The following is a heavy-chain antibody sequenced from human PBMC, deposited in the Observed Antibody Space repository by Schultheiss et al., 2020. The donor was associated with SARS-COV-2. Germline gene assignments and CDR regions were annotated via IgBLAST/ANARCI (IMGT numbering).Heavy chain of an antibody. D-gene: IGHD6-13*01. CDR1: GGSISSGGYY. V-gene: IGHV4-31*03. CDR3: AREDMAAAGRGGYYFDY. Sequence: SETLSLTCTVSGGSISSGGYYWDWIRQHPGKGLEWIGYIHYSGSTYYNPSLKSRLTISIDTSKNQFSLRLSSVTAADTAVYYCAREDMAAAGRGGYYFDYWGQGALVTVS. CDR2: IHYSGST. J-gene: IGHJ4*02.